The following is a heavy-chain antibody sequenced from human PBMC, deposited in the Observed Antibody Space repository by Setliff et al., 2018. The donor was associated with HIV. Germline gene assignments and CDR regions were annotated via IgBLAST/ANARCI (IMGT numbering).Heavy chain of an antibody. D-gene: IGHD2-15*01. V-gene: IGHV5-51*01. CDR3: TLSIGGYCNDGNCHIGFDY. CDR1: GLSFATYW. Sequence: GESLKISCKVSGLSFATYWIGWVRQLPGKGLEWMGIIYPADSDTKYNPSFQGQVTMSADKSIRAAYLQWRSLKASDTATYYCTLSIGGYCNDGNCHIGFDYWGQGSLVTVSS. CDR2: IYPADSDT. J-gene: IGHJ4*02.